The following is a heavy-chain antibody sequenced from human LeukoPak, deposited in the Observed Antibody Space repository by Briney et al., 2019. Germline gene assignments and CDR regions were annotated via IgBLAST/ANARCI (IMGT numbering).Heavy chain of an antibody. CDR2: IYYSGST. Sequence: PSETLSLTCTVSGGSISSYYWSWIRRPPGKGLEWIGYIYYSGSTNYNPSLKSRVTISVDTSKNQFSLKLSSVTAADTAVYYCARQDSSGYFLDYWGQGTLVTVSS. V-gene: IGHV4-59*08. D-gene: IGHD3-22*01. CDR3: ARQDSSGYFLDY. CDR1: GGSISSYY. J-gene: IGHJ4*02.